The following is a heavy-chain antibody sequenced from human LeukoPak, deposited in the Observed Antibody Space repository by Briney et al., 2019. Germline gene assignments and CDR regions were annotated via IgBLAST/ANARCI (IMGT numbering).Heavy chain of an antibody. CDR2: IYYSGST. J-gene: IGHJ4*02. D-gene: IGHD4-17*01. V-gene: IGHV4-59*11. CDR1: GGSISSHY. CDR3: ARASHDYGDYADY. Sequence: SETLSLTCTVSGGSISSHYWSWIRQPPGKGLEWIGYIYYSGSTNYNPSLKSRVTISVDTSKNQFSLKLSSVTAADTAVYYCARASHDYGDYADYWGQGTLVTVSS.